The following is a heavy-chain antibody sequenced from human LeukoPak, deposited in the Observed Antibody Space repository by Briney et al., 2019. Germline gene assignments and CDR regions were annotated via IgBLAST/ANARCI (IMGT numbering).Heavy chain of an antibody. V-gene: IGHV4-59*11. CDR1: GASMTDHY. Sequence: SETVSLTCTVSGASMTDHYWNWIRQPPGKGLEWIGHIYFTGSTRSNPSLKSRVSLSMDRSKSEFSLTLTSVTAADTAVYYCAGTVMSGYSYPYGFWGQGILVAVSS. CDR2: IYFTGST. J-gene: IGHJ4*02. D-gene: IGHD5-18*01. CDR3: AGTVMSGYSYPYGF.